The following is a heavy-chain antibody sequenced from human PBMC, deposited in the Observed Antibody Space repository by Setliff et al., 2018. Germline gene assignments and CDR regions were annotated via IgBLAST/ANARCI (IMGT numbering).Heavy chain of an antibody. CDR1: GYTFTNYA. D-gene: IGHD3-3*01. Sequence: GASVKVSCKASGYTFTNYAMHWVRQAPGQRLEWLGWISGGNGNTKYSQKFQGRVTITRDTSASTGYMELSGLRSEDTAVYYCARLQAIFGVFKDGDWFDPWGQGTLVTVSS. CDR3: ARLQAIFGVFKDGDWFDP. V-gene: IGHV1-3*01. CDR2: ISGGNGNT. J-gene: IGHJ5*02.